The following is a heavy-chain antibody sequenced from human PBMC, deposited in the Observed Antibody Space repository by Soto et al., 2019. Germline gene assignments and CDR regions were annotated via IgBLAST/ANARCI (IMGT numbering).Heavy chain of an antibody. Sequence: ASVKVSCTVSGYTLTELSMHWVRQAPGKGLEWMGGFDPEDGETIYAQKFQGRVTMTEDTSTDTAYMELSSLRSEDTAVYYCATRVVTRFLEWFPRHDAFDIWGQGTMVTVSS. CDR1: GYTLTELS. J-gene: IGHJ3*02. V-gene: IGHV1-24*01. CDR3: ATRVVTRFLEWFPRHDAFDI. CDR2: FDPEDGET. D-gene: IGHD3-3*01.